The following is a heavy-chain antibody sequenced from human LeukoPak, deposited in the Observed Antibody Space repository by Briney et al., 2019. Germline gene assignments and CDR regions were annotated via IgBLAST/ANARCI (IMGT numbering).Heavy chain of an antibody. CDR1: GYTFTSYY. Sequence: ASVKVSCKASGYTFTSYYMHWVRQAPGQGLERMGIINPSGGSTSYAQKFQGRVTMTRDTSTSTVYMELSSLRSEDTAVYYCARDRPDDYRFTPPLYYYYGMDVWGQGTTVTVSS. J-gene: IGHJ6*02. V-gene: IGHV1-46*01. CDR2: INPSGGST. D-gene: IGHD4-11*01. CDR3: ARDRPDDYRFTPPLYYYYGMDV.